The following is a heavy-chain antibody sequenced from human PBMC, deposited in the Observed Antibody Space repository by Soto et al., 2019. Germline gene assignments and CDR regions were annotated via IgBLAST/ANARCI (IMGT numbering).Heavy chain of an antibody. CDR1: GYTFTSYA. CDR3: ARDKRRSALPDDY. CDR2: INAGNGNT. V-gene: IGHV1-3*01. D-gene: IGHD6-25*01. Sequence: ASVKVSCKASGYTFTSYAMHWVRQAPGQRLEWMGWINAGNGNTKYSQKFLGRVTITRDTSASTAYMELSSLRSEDTAVYYCARDKRRSALPDDYWGQGTLVTVSS. J-gene: IGHJ4*02.